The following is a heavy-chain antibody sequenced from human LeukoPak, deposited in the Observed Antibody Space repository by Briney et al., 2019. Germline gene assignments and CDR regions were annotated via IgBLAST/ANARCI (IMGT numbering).Heavy chain of an antibody. V-gene: IGHV3-53*01. Sequence: QPGGSLRLSCAASGFTFSDHYMSWVRQAPGKGLEWVSIIYSGGSTFYADSVKGRFTISRDNSKNTLYLQMNSLRAEDTAVYYCARGGSYLSAFDIWGQGTMVTVSS. CDR2: IYSGGST. CDR3: ARGGSYLSAFDI. CDR1: GFTFSDHY. J-gene: IGHJ3*02. D-gene: IGHD1-26*01.